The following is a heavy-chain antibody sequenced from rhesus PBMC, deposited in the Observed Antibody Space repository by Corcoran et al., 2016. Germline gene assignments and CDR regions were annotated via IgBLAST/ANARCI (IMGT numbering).Heavy chain of an antibody. Sequence: QLQLQESGPGLVKPSETLSLTCAVSGGSISSNYWSWIRQPPGQGLEGIGRISGSSGRTDYNPSLKSRVTISTDTAKNQFYRKLSSVTAADTAVYYCARDRYSSWYASVDVWGRGVLVTVSS. CDR1: GGSISSNY. V-gene: IGHV4-173*01. CDR3: ARDRYSSWYASVDV. CDR2: ISGSSGRT. D-gene: IGHD6-13*01. J-gene: IGHJ5-2*02.